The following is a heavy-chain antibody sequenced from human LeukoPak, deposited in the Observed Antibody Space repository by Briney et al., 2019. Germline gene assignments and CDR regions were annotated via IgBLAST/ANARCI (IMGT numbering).Heavy chain of an antibody. J-gene: IGHJ4*02. Sequence: PSETLSLTCTVSGGSISSGSYYWNWIRQPAGKGLEWIGRIYTSGSTNYHPSLKLRVTISVDTSKNQFSLNLSSVTAAATAVYYCARNRDDYNLVFDYWGQGTLVAVSS. CDR1: GGSISSGSYY. V-gene: IGHV4-61*02. CDR3: ARNRDDYNLVFDY. CDR2: IYTSGST. D-gene: IGHD5-24*01.